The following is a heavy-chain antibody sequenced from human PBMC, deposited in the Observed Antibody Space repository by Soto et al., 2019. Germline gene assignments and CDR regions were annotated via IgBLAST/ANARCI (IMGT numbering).Heavy chain of an antibody. CDR1: GYTFTSYY. D-gene: IGHD2-21*02. CDR2: INPSGGST. V-gene: IGHV1-46*01. J-gene: IGHJ4*02. Sequence: QVQLVQSGAEVKKPGASVKVSCKASGYTFTSYYMHWVRQAPGQGLEWMGIINPSGGSTSYAQKFQGRVTMTRDTYTSTVYMELSSLRSEDTAVYYCATSYCGGDCYSGGLGYFDYWGQGTLVTVSS. CDR3: ATSYCGGDCYSGGLGYFDY.